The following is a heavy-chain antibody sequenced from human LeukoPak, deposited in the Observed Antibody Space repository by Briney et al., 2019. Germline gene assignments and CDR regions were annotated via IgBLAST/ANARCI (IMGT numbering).Heavy chain of an antibody. D-gene: IGHD3-3*01. V-gene: IGHV4-34*01. CDR2: INHSGST. J-gene: IGHJ4*02. Sequence: WETLSLTCVVYGGSFSGYYWSWIRQPPGKGLEWIGEINHSGSTNYNPSLKRRVTISVDTSKNQFSLKLSSVTAADTAVYYCARGQVRFLEWLYDYWGQGTLVTVSS. CDR1: GGSFSGYY. CDR3: ARGQVRFLEWLYDY.